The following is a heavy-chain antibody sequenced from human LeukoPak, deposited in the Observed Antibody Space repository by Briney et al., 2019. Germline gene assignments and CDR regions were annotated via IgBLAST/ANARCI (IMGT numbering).Heavy chain of an antibody. Sequence: GASVKVSCKASGYTFTSYAMHWVRQAPGQRLEWMGWINAGNGNTKYSQEFQGRVTITRDTSASTAYMELSSLRSEDMAVYYCARVGGYSCGYWPDWFDPWGQGTLVTVSS. D-gene: IGHD5-18*01. CDR1: GYTFTSYA. CDR2: INAGNGNT. V-gene: IGHV1-3*03. J-gene: IGHJ5*02. CDR3: ARVGGYSCGYWPDWFDP.